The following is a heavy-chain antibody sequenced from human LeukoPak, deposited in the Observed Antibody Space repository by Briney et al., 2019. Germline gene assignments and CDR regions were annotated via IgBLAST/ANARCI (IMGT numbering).Heavy chain of an antibody. D-gene: IGHD6-19*01. J-gene: IGHJ4*02. CDR3: WAVVQIYYFDY. CDR1: GGTFSSYA. CDR2: IIPIFGTA. V-gene: IGHV1-69*06. Sequence: SVTVSCKASGGTFSSYAISWVRQAPGQGLEWMGGIIPIFGTANYAQKFQGRVTITADKSTSTAYMELSSLRSEDTAVYYCWAVVQIYYFDYWGQGTLVTVSS.